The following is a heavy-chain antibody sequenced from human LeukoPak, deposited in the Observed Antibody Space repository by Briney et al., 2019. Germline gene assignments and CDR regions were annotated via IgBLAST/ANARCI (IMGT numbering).Heavy chain of an antibody. CDR1: GFTFSSYW. D-gene: IGHD5-24*01. J-gene: IGHJ4*02. Sequence: GGSLRLSCAASGFTFSSYWMSWVRQAPGKGLEWVANIKQDGSEKYYVDSVKGRFTISRDNAKNSLYLQMNSLTAEDTAVYYCARVGGWLQPVFDYWGQGTLVTVSS. V-gene: IGHV3-7*01. CDR2: IKQDGSEK. CDR3: ARVGGWLQPVFDY.